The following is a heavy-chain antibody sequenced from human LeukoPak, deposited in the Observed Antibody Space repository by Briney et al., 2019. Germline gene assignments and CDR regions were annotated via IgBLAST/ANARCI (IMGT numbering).Heavy chain of an antibody. CDR1: GGSFSGYY. V-gene: IGHV4-34*01. CDR3: ARASGYCTNGVCPEDY. J-gene: IGHJ4*02. Sequence: PSETLSLTCAVYGGSFSGYYWSWIRQPPGKGLERIGEINHSGSTNYNPSLKSRVTISVDTSKNQFSLKLSSVTAADTAVYYCARASGYCTNGVCPEDYWGQGTLVTVSS. CDR2: INHSGST. D-gene: IGHD2-8*01.